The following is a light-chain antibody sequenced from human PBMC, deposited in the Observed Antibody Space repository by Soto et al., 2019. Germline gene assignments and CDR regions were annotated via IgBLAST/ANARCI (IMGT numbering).Light chain of an antibody. V-gene: IGKV3-20*01. CDR3: QHYGRSPIT. J-gene: IGKJ5*01. CDR1: QSVNSR. Sequence: EIVFTQSPGTRSLSPGEISTLSCRASQSVNSRLAWYQHKPGQAPRLLISGASSRATGIPDRFSGSGSATDFTLTISRLEPEDFALYYCQHYGRSPITFGQGTRLEI. CDR2: GAS.